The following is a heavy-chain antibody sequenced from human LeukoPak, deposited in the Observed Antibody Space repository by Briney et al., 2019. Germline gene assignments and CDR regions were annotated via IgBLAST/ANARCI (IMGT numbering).Heavy chain of an antibody. CDR1: GGSLSGYY. D-gene: IGHD5-18*01. CDR3: ARRGRGYSYGRPFDY. Sequence: SETLPLTCVVSGGSLSGYYWSWIRQPPGKGLEWIGEINHSGDTNYNPSLKSRVTILVDTSRNQFSLKLTSVTAADTAVYHCARRGRGYSYGRPFDYWGLGTLVTVSS. V-gene: IGHV4-34*01. J-gene: IGHJ4*02. CDR2: INHSGDT.